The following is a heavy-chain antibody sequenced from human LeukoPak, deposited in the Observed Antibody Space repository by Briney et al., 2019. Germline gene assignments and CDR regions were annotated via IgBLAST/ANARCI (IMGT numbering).Heavy chain of an antibody. Sequence: PSETLSLTCTVSGGSISSYYWSWIRQPAGKGLEWIGRIYTSGSTNYNPSLKSRVTMSVDTSKNQFSLKLSSVTAADTAVYYCARDGVYYGSNWFDPWGQGTLVTVPS. CDR2: IYTSGST. J-gene: IGHJ5*02. V-gene: IGHV4-4*07. D-gene: IGHD3-10*01. CDR1: GGSISSYY. CDR3: ARDGVYYGSNWFDP.